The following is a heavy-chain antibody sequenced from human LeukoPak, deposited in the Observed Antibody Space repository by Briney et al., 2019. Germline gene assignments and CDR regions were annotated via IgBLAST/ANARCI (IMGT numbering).Heavy chain of an antibody. Sequence: ASVKVSCKASGGTFSSYAISWVRQAPGQGLEWMGGIIPIFGTANYAQKFQCRGTITTDESPITAYMELSRLKSEDTALYYCARGVTTVATHFDYWGQGTLVTVSS. J-gene: IGHJ4*02. CDR2: IIPIFGTA. CDR1: GGTFSSYA. D-gene: IGHD4-23*01. V-gene: IGHV1-69*05. CDR3: ARGVTTVATHFDY.